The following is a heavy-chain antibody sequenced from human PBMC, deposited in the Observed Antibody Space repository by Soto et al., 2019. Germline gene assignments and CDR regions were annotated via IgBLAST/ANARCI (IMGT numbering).Heavy chain of an antibody. CDR3: ARHGYNPYWFAT. J-gene: IGHJ5*02. CDR2: IYNDGNT. CDR1: GLSVSNNY. V-gene: IGHV3-53*02. Sequence: QLVETGGGLIHPGGSLRLSCAPSGLSVSNNYMSWVRQAPGKGLEWVSIIYNDGNTYYADSVRGRFTISRDNSKNTLSLQMNRLRAEDTAVYYCARHGYNPYWFATWGQGTLVTVSS. D-gene: IGHD1-20*01.